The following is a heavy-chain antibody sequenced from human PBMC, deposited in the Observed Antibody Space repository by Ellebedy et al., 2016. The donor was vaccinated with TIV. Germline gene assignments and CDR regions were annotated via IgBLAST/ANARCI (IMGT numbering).Heavy chain of an antibody. D-gene: IGHD2/OR15-2a*01. CDR3: ARDFWGMDV. CDR1: GFAFGNYW. Sequence: GESLKISCAASGFAFGNYWMSWVRQAPGKGLEWVANIKTDGSEKYYVDSVKGRFTISRDNAKNSLYLQMNSLRAEDTAVYYCARDFWGMDVWGQGTTVTVSS. CDR2: IKTDGSEK. V-gene: IGHV3-7*03. J-gene: IGHJ6*02.